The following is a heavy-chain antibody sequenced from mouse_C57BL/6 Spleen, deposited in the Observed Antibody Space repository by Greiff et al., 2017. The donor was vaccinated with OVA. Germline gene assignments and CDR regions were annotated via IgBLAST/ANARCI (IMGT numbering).Heavy chain of an antibody. CDR2: IRNKANGYTT. J-gene: IGHJ2*01. Sequence: EVQLMESGGGLVQPGGSLSLSCAASGFTFTDYYMSWVRQPPGKALEWLGFIRNKANGYTTEYSASVKGRFTISRDNSHSILYLQMNSLRAEDSATYYCARYYSYYFDYWGQGTTLTVSS. CDR3: ARYYSYYFDY. V-gene: IGHV7-3*01. CDR1: GFTFTDYY.